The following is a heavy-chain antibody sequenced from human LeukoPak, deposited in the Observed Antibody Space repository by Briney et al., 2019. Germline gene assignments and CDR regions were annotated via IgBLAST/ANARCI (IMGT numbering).Heavy chain of an antibody. J-gene: IGHJ4*02. CDR2: ISYDGSNK. CDR3: AKDTLAYYFDY. V-gene: IGHV3-30*18. Sequence: GRSLRLSCAASGFTLSSYGMHWVRQAPGKGLEWVAVISYDGSNKYYADSVKGRFTISRDNSKNTLYLQMNSLRAEDTAVYYCAKDTLAYYFDYWGQGTLVTVSS. CDR1: GFTLSSYG.